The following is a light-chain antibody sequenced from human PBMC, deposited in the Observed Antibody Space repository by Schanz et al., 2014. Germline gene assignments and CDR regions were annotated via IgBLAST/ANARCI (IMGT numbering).Light chain of an antibody. J-gene: IGKJ1*01. V-gene: IGKV3-20*01. CDR3: QQYGSSPPWT. Sequence: EIVLTQSPGTLSFSPGERATLSCRATQNVDTSYLAWYQQKPGQAPRLLIYGASNSATGIPDRFSGSGSGTDFTLTISRLEPEDCGVYYCQQYGSSPPWTFGQGTRVEIK. CDR1: QNVDTSY. CDR2: GAS.